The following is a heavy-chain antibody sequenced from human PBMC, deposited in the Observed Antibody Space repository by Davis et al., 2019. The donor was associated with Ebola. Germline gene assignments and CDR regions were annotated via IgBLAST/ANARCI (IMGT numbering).Heavy chain of an antibody. CDR1: GFTFSSYW. V-gene: IGHV3-74*01. CDR2: INGDGTIT. J-gene: IGHJ5*02. CDR3: ARVARDWFNP. D-gene: IGHD2-15*01. Sequence: PGGSLRLSCAASGFTFSSYWMRCFSQAPDAGLVLASTINGDGTITNYADSVKGRFTISRDNAKNTLYLQMNSLRVEDAGLYFCARVARDWFNPWGQGTLVTVSS.